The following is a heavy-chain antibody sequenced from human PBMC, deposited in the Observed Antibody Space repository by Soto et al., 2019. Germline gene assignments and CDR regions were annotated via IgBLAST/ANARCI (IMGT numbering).Heavy chain of an antibody. D-gene: IGHD6-19*01. V-gene: IGHV4-31*03. J-gene: IGHJ4*02. Sequence: PSETLSLTCTVSGGSISSGGYYWSWIRQHPGKGLEWIGYIYYSGSTYYNPSLKSRVTISVDTSKNQFSLKLSSVTAADTAVYYCARWLRAAGTIDYWGQGTLVTVSS. CDR2: IYYSGST. CDR3: ARWLRAAGTIDY. CDR1: GGSISSGGYY.